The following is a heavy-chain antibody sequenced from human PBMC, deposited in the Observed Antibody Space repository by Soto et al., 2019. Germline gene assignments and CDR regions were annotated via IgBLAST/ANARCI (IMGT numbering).Heavy chain of an antibody. CDR1: GFTFSIYT. CDR2: ISDTSSHI. V-gene: IGHV3-21*01. CDR3: ARVRSGGSGYFDY. D-gene: IGHD2-15*01. Sequence: ESGGGLVKPGGSLRLSCAASGFTFSIYTMTWVRQAPGKGLEWVSSISDTSSHIYYSDSVEGRFTVSRDNAKNSLYLQVNSLRAEDTAVYYCARVRSGGSGYFDYWGQGTLVTVSS. J-gene: IGHJ4*02.